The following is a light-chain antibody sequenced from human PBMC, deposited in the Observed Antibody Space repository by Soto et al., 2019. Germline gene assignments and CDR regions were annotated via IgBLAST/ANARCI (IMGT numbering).Light chain of an antibody. CDR3: AAWDDSLSALV. CDR1: RSNIGNNY. V-gene: IGLV1-47*01. CDR2: RDT. J-gene: IGLJ2*01. Sequence: QSVLTQPPSASGTPGQRVTISCSGTRSNIGNNYVCWYQQLPGAAPKLLIYRDTERPSGVPDRFSGSKSGTSASLAISGLRSGDEADYYCAAWDDSLSALVFGGGTKVTVL.